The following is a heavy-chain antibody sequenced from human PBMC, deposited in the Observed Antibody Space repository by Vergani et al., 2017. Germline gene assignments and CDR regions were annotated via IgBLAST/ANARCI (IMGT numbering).Heavy chain of an antibody. Sequence: VQLVESGGNVVQSGTSLRLSCAASGFTFSNSAMSWVRQTSGKGLEWVSAISGHGDRTYYADSVKGRFTISRDNSKNTVYLQMNRLKAEDRATYYCAREERSNTSPFVGDWGQGTLVTV. CDR3: AREERSNTSPFVGD. V-gene: IGHV3-23*04. D-gene: IGHD2/OR15-2a*01. J-gene: IGHJ4*02. CDR1: GFTFSNSA. CDR2: ISGHGDRT.